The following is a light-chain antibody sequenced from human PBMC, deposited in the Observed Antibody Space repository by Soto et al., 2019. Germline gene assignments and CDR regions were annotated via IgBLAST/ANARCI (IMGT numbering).Light chain of an antibody. V-gene: IGLV2-11*01. CDR2: DVS. J-gene: IGLJ2*01. CDR1: SSDVGNYNY. CDR3: CSYAGSYTPHVV. Sequence: QSVLTQPRSVSGSPGQSVTISCTGTSSDVGNYNYVSWYQHHPGKAPKLMIYDVSKRPSGVPDRFSGSKSGNTASLTISGLQGEDEADYCCCSYAGSYTPHVVFGGGTKLTVL.